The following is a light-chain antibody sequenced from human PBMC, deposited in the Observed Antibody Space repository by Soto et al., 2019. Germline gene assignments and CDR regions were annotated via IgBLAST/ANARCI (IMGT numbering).Light chain of an antibody. CDR2: GVN. Sequence: QSVLTQPASVSGSPGQSITISCTGTSSDVASSNYVSWYQQQPGQAPKLMIYGVNNRPSGVSDRFSGSKSGNTASLTISGLKAEDEADYYCSAHTTTTPVYVFGTGTKVTV. J-gene: IGLJ1*01. CDR3: SAHTTTTPVYV. CDR1: SSDVASSNY. V-gene: IGLV2-14*01.